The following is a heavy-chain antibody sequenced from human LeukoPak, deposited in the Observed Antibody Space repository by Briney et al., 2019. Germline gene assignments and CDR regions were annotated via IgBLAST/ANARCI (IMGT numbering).Heavy chain of an antibody. J-gene: IGHJ4*02. CDR3: ARDDYDSSGYYYASDY. V-gene: IGHV3-48*03. CDR1: GFTFSSYA. D-gene: IGHD3-22*01. CDR2: ISSSGSTI. Sequence: GGSLRLSCAASGFTFSSYAMSWVRQAPGKGLEWVSYISSSGSTIYYADSVKGRFTIPRDNAKNSLYLQMNSLRAEDTAVYFCARDDYDSSGYYYASDYWGQGTLVTVSS.